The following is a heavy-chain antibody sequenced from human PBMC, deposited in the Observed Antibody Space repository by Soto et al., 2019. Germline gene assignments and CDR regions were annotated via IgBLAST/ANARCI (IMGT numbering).Heavy chain of an antibody. Sequence: GESLKISCKGSGYSFTGYWIGWVRQMPGKGLEWMGIIYPGDSDTRYSPSFQGQVTISADKSISTAYLQWSSLKASDTAMYYCARHHYDFWSGYNYYMDVWGKGTTVTVSS. CDR3: ARHHYDFWSGYNYYMDV. J-gene: IGHJ6*03. CDR2: IYPGDSDT. V-gene: IGHV5-51*01. CDR1: GYSFTGYW. D-gene: IGHD3-3*01.